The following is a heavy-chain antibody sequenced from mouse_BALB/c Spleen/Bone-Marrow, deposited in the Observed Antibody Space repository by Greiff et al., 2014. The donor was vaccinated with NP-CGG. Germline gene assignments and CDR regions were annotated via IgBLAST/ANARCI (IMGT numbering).Heavy chain of an antibody. J-gene: IGHJ4*01. Sequence: VQLQQSGAELVKPGASVKLSCTASGFNTKDTYMHWVKQRPEQGLEWIGRIDPANGNTKYDPKFQGKATITADTSSNTAYLQLSSLTSEDTAVYYCARWEYYAMDYWGQGTPVTVSS. V-gene: IGHV14-3*02. CDR1: GFNTKDTY. CDR2: IDPANGNT. D-gene: IGHD4-1*01. CDR3: ARWEYYAMDY.